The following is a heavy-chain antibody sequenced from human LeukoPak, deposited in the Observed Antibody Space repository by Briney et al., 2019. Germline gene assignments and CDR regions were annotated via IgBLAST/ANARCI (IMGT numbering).Heavy chain of an antibody. V-gene: IGHV4-4*02. CDR1: GGSISSNNW. D-gene: IGHD6-19*01. Sequence: SETLSLTCAVSGGSISSNNWWNWVRQPPGKGREWIGEIYHSGSTNYSPSLKSRITISVDKSKNHFSLKLTSVTAADTAIYYCAAAAVAVDYWGQGTLVTVSS. CDR2: IYHSGST. CDR3: AAAAVAVDY. J-gene: IGHJ4*02.